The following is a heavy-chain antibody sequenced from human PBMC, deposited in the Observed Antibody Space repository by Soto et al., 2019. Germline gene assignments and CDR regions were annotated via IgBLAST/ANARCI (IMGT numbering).Heavy chain of an antibody. D-gene: IGHD3-22*01. J-gene: IGHJ4*02. Sequence: PSETLSLTCTVSGGSISSGGYYWGWIRQPPGKGLEWIGSIYYSGSTYYNPSLKSRVTISVDTSKNQFSLKLSSVTAADTAVYYCARRRLDYYDSSGYYYAYFDYWGQGTLVTVSS. CDR1: GGSISSGGYY. CDR3: ARRRLDYYDSSGYYYAYFDY. CDR2: IYYSGST. V-gene: IGHV4-39*01.